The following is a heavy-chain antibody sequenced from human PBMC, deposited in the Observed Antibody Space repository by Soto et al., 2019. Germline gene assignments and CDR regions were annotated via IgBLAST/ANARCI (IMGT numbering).Heavy chain of an antibody. Sequence: PGESLKISCKASGYSFSSYWIGWVRQMPGKGLEWMGIIYPGDSDTKYSPSVQGQVTISADRSISTAYLQMNSLRAEDTAVYYCAKALGYCSGGSCYPPGYYYGMDVWGQGTTVTVS. D-gene: IGHD2-15*01. J-gene: IGHJ6*02. V-gene: IGHV5-51*01. CDR2: IYPGDSDT. CDR1: GYSFSSYW. CDR3: AKALGYCSGGSCYPPGYYYGMDV.